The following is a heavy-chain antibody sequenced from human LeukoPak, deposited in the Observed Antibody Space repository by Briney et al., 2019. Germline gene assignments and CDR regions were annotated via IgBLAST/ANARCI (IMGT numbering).Heavy chain of an antibody. V-gene: IGHV1-2*02. CDR3: ARDMARTLARWWYFDL. Sequence: ASVKVSCKXSGYTFTGYYIHWVRQAPGQGLECMGWINPNSGGTNYAQKFQGRVTMTRDTSISTAYMELSRLRSDDTAVYYCARDMARTLARWWYFDLWGRGTLVTVSS. CDR2: INPNSGGT. J-gene: IGHJ2*01. CDR1: GYTFTGYY. D-gene: IGHD3-10*01.